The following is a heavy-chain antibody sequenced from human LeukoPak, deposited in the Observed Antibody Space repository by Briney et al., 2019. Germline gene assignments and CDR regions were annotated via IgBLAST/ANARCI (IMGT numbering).Heavy chain of an antibody. V-gene: IGHV3-15*01. D-gene: IGHD1-26*01. CDR1: GFTINNAW. Sequence: GGSLRLSCAACGFTINNAWMSWVRQAPEKGLEWVGRFKSKTDGGTTDYAAPVKGRFTISRDDSKDTVYVQMNSLKSEDTGVYYCTTGTGGAWGQGTLVTVSS. CDR3: TTGTGGA. CDR2: FKSKTDGGTT. J-gene: IGHJ5*02.